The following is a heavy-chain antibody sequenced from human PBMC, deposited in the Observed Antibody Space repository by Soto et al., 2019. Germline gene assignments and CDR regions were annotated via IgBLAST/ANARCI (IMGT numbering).Heavy chain of an antibody. V-gene: IGHV4-30-2*01. J-gene: IGHJ3*02. D-gene: IGHD3-9*01. CDR1: RGSISSGGYS. Sequence: SATLSLTFAFYRGSISSGGYSWNWIRQPPGKGLEWIGYIYQSGSTYYNPSLKSRVTISVDRSKNQFSLRLTSVTAADTAVYYCARGLRYFDWLLIRGRAFDIWGQGTMVT. CDR2: IYQSGST. CDR3: ARGLRYFDWLLIRGRAFDI.